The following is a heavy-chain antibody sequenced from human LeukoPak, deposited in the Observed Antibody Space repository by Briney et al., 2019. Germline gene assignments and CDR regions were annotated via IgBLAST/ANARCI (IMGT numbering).Heavy chain of an antibody. CDR2: IYHSGST. V-gene: IGHV4-38-2*02. D-gene: IGHD3-3*01. Sequence: PSETLSLTCTVSGYSISSGYYWGWIRQPPGKGLGWIGSIYHSGSTYYNPSLKSRVTISVDTAKNQFSLKLSSVTAADTAVYYCAREAIRFLEWLDLDYWGQGTLVTVSS. CDR3: AREAIRFLEWLDLDY. CDR1: GYSISSGYY. J-gene: IGHJ4*02.